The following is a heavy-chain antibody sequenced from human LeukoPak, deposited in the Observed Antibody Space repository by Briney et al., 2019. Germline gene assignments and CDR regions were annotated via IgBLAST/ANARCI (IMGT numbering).Heavy chain of an antibody. V-gene: IGHV3-23*01. CDR1: GFTFSSYG. J-gene: IGHJ4*02. D-gene: IGHD3-22*01. CDR3: AKERSTYYYDSSGYPY. CDR2: ISGSGGST. Sequence: GGSLRLSCAASGFTFSSYGMSWVRQAPGKGLEWVSAISGSGGSTYYADSVKGRFTISRDNSKNTLYLQMNSLRAEDTAVYYCAKERSTYYYDSSGYPYWGQGTLVTVSS.